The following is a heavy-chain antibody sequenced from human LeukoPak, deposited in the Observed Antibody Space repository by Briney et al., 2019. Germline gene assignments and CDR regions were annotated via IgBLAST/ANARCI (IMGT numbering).Heavy chain of an antibody. CDR2: ISAYNGNT. Sequence: ASVKVSCKASGYTFTSYGISWVRQAPGQGLEWMGWISAYNGNTNYAQKLQGRVTMTTDTSTSTAYMELRSLRSDDTAVYYCARDEQGKWYGGDNWSDPWGQGTLVTVSS. CDR3: ARDEQGKWYGGDNWSDP. CDR1: GYTFTSYG. V-gene: IGHV1-18*01. D-gene: IGHD3-10*01. J-gene: IGHJ5*02.